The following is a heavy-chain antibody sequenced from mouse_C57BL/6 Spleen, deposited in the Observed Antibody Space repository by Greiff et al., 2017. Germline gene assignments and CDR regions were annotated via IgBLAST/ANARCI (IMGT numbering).Heavy chain of an antibody. J-gene: IGHJ4*01. V-gene: IGHV3-5*01. Sequence: DVQLQESGPGLVKPSQTVFLTCTVTGISITTGNYRWSWIRQFPGNTLVWIGYIYYSGTNTHNPSLPSRTTITSDTPKNQFFQEMNSLTAEDTATYYCARVEVDYEGYAMDYWGQGTSVTVSS. CDR1: GISITTGNYR. CDR3: ARVEVDYEGYAMDY. CDR2: IYYSGTN. D-gene: IGHD2-4*01.